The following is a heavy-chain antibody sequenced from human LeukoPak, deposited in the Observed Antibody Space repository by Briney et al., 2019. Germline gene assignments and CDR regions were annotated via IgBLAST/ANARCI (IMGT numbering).Heavy chain of an antibody. V-gene: IGHV4-59*01. J-gene: IGHJ4*02. D-gene: IGHD2-2*01. CDR1: GGSISSYY. Sequence: SGTLSLTCTVSGGSISSYYWSWIRQPPGKGLEWIGYIYYSGSTNYNPSLKSRVTISIDTSKNQFSLKLSSVTAADTAVYYCAGRTYPARFDYWGQGTLVTVSS. CDR2: IYYSGST. CDR3: AGRTYPARFDY.